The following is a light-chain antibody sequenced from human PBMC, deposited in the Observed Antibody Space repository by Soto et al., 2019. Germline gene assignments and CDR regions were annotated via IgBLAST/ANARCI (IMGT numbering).Light chain of an antibody. V-gene: IGLV1-44*01. CDR3: ATWDDILNGYV. CDR2: GNN. J-gene: IGLJ1*01. CDR1: NSNVGSNT. Sequence: QSVPTQPPSASGTPGQRATISCSGINSNVGSNTVHWYQHLPGTAPNPLIYGNNQRPSGVPDRFSGSTSGTSASLAISGLRSKDESDYYCATWDDILNGYVFGTGTKVTVL.